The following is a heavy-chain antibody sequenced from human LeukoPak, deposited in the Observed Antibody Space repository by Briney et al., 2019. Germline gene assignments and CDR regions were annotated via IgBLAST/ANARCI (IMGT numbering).Heavy chain of an antibody. D-gene: IGHD2-2*02. CDR2: INHSGST. CDR3: ARGYYCSSTSCYSYRFDP. CDR1: GRSLSGYY. J-gene: IGHJ5*02. Sequence: SETLPLTCAVYGRSLSGYYWSWIRQPPGKGRGWLGEINHSGSTNYNPSLKSRVTISVDTSKNQFSLKLSSVTAADTAVYYCARGYYCSSTSCYSYRFDPWGQGTLVTVSS. V-gene: IGHV4-34*01.